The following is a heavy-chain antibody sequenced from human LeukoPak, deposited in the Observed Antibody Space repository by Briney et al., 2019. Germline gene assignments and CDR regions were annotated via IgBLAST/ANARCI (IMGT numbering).Heavy chain of an antibody. CDR3: ARPPHIAARPYYFDS. Sequence: SETLSLTCAVYGGSFSGNYWSRIHQPPGKGLEYIGEINHRGSTNYNPSLKSRVTVSVDTSKNQFSLNLTSVTAADTAVYYCARPPHIAARPYYFDSWGQGTLVTVSS. CDR1: GGSFSGNY. V-gene: IGHV4-34*01. J-gene: IGHJ4*02. D-gene: IGHD6-6*01. CDR2: INHRGST.